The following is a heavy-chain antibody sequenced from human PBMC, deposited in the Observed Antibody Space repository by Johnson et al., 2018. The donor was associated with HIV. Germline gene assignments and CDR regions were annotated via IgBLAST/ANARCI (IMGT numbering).Heavy chain of an antibody. V-gene: IGHV3-20*04. Sequence: VQLVESGGGVVRPGGSLRLSCAASGFTYDDYGMRWVRQAPGKGLEWVSGINWTGGRTGYADSVKGRFTISRDNAKKSLYLQMNSLRDNDTALYYCARIGGVSSRWVDVFDIWGQGTMVTVSS. CDR3: ARIGGVSSRWVDVFDI. CDR2: INWTGGRT. D-gene: IGHD6-13*01. J-gene: IGHJ3*02. CDR1: GFTYDDYG.